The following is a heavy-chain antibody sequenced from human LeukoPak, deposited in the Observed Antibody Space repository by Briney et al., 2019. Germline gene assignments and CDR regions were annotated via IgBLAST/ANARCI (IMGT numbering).Heavy chain of an antibody. D-gene: IGHD6-19*01. Sequence: ASVKVSCKASGYTFSGYYLHWVRQAPGQGLEWMGWIYPNSGGTTEAQKFQGRVTLTRDTSISTAYMELSRLTSDDTALYYCARNGIEVAGYDYWGQGTVVAVSS. V-gene: IGHV1-2*02. CDR3: ARNGIEVAGYDY. J-gene: IGHJ4*02. CDR1: GYTFSGYY. CDR2: IYPNSGGT.